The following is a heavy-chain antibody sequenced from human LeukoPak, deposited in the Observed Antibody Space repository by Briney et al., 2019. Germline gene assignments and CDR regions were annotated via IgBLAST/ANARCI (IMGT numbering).Heavy chain of an antibody. Sequence: GRSLRLSCAASGFTFSTFGMHWVRHAPGKGLEWVAVISYDGSNKYYADSVKGRFTISRDNSKNTLYLQMNSLRAEDTAVYYCASSSERLLRYFDWLLSPWDYWGQGTLVTVSS. CDR3: ASSSERLLRYFDWLLSPWDY. D-gene: IGHD3-9*01. J-gene: IGHJ4*02. V-gene: IGHV3-30*03. CDR1: GFTFSTFG. CDR2: ISYDGSNK.